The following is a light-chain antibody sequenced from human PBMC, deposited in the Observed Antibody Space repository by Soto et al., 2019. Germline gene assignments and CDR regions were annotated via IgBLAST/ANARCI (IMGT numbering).Light chain of an antibody. CDR1: ETVSEDQ. Sequence: EILLTQSPGTLSLSPGQRATLSCRTRETVSEDQLAWYQQKPGQAPRLVIFAVSIRAPGIPDRFSGSGSGTDFTLTINRLEREDFAVYYCQQYDGSRYTFGQGTKVDIK. J-gene: IGKJ2*01. V-gene: IGKV3-20*01. CDR2: AVS. CDR3: QQYDGSRYT.